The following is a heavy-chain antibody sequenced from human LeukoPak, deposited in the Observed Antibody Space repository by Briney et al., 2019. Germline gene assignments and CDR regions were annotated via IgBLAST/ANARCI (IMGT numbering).Heavy chain of an antibody. J-gene: IGHJ6*03. CDR3: ARQDYYVSGGYYYYMDV. CDR1: GVSITSSSYY. D-gene: IGHD3-10*02. V-gene: IGHV4-39*01. CDR2: VYYSGST. Sequence: SETLSLTCTVSGVSITSSSYYWGWIRQPPGKGLEWVGSVYYSGSTYYNPSLKSRVTISVDTSKNQFSLKLSSVTAADTAVYYCARQDYYVSGGYYYYMDVWGKGTTVTVSS.